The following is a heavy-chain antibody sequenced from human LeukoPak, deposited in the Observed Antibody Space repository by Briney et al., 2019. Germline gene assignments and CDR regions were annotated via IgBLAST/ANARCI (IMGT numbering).Heavy chain of an antibody. CDR3: ARGELGGRRYCSSTSCYTTMNDY. CDR2: INHSGST. D-gene: IGHD2-2*02. J-gene: IGHJ4*02. Sequence: MASETLSLTCAVYGGSFSGYYWSWIRQPPGKGLEWIGEINHSGSTNYNPSLKSRVTISVDTSKNQFSLKLSSVTAADTAVYYCARGELGGRRYCSSTSCYTTMNDYWGQGTLVTVSS. CDR1: GGSFSGYY. V-gene: IGHV4-34*01.